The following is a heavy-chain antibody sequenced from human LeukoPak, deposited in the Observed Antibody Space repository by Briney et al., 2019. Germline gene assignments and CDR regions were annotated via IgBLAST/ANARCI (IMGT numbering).Heavy chain of an antibody. J-gene: IGHJ4*02. Sequence: GGSLRLSCAASGFTFSSYAMSWVRQAPGKGLEWVSAISGSGGSTYYADSVKGRFTISRDDAKNSLYLQMNSLRVEDTAIYYCAKSSEYYDFWTYYLADYWGQGTLVTVSS. D-gene: IGHD3/OR15-3a*01. CDR2: ISGSGGST. CDR1: GFTFSSYA. CDR3: AKSSEYYDFWTYYLADY. V-gene: IGHV3-23*01.